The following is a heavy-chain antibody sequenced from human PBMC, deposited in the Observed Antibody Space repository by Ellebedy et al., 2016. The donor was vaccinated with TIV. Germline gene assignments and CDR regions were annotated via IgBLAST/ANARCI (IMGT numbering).Heavy chain of an antibody. CDR1: GFTFSTYS. CDR2: ISSSSSTI. CDR3: ARAGNYDILTGYYSHQYFDD. D-gene: IGHD3-9*01. J-gene: IGHJ4*02. V-gene: IGHV3-48*04. Sequence: GESLKISCAASGFTFSTYSMNWVRQAPGKGLEWVSYISSSSSTIYYADSVKGRFTISRDNAKNSLYLQMNSMRAEDTAVYYCARAGNYDILTGYYSHQYFDDWGQGTLVTVSS.